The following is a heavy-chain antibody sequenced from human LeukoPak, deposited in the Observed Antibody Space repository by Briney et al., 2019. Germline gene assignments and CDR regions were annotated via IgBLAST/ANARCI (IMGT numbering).Heavy chain of an antibody. CDR3: ARDQGWKNASSQQ. J-gene: IGHJ1*01. D-gene: IGHD3-22*01. V-gene: IGHV3-66*01. CDR2: IYSGGST. Sequence: GGSLRLSCAASGFTVSSNYMSWVRQAPGEGLEWVSVIYSGGSTYYADSVKGGFTISRDNSKNTLYLQMNILRAEDTVVYYCARDQGWKNASSQQWGQGTLVTVSS. CDR1: GFTVSSNY.